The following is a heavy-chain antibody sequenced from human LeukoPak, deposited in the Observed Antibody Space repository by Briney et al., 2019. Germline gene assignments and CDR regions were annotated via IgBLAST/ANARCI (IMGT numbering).Heavy chain of an antibody. CDR3: ASHYYDSSGYHYYFDY. J-gene: IGHJ4*02. Sequence: GGSLRLSCAASGFTFSSNYMSWVRQAPGKGLEWVSVIYRGGSTYYADSVKGRFTISRDNSKNTLYLQMNSLRAEDTAVYYCASHYYDSSGYHYYFDYWGQGTLVTVSS. V-gene: IGHV3-66*02. CDR1: GFTFSSNY. CDR2: IYRGGST. D-gene: IGHD3-22*01.